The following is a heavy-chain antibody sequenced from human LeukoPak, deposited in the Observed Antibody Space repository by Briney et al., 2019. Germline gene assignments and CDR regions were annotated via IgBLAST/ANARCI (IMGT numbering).Heavy chain of an antibody. J-gene: IGHJ4*02. CDR3: AKAQGSDYPFDY. CDR1: GFTFSSYG. D-gene: IGHD4-17*01. CDR2: IRYDGSNK. Sequence: GGSLRLSCAASGFTFSSYGMHWVRQAPGKGLEGVAFIRYDGSNKYYADSVKGRFTISRDNSKNTLYLQMNSLRAEDTAVYYCAKAQGSDYPFDYWGQGTLVTASS. V-gene: IGHV3-30*02.